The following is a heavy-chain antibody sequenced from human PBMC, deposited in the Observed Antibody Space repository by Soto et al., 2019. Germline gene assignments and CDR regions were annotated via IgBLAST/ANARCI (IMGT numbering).Heavy chain of an antibody. Sequence: SGPTLVNPTQTLTLTCTFSGFSLSTSGMCVSWIRQPPGKALEWLALIDWDDDKYYSTSLKTRLTISKDTSKNQVVLTMTNMDPVDTATYYCARTSHAFYCSGGSCHSYYYGMDVWGQGTTVTVSS. D-gene: IGHD2-15*01. J-gene: IGHJ6*02. CDR2: IDWDDDK. CDR3: ARTSHAFYCSGGSCHSYYYGMDV. V-gene: IGHV2-70*01. CDR1: GFSLSTSGMC.